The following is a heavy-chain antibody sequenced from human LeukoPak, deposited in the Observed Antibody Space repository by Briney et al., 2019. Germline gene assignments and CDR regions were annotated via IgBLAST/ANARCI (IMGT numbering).Heavy chain of an antibody. Sequence: SETLSLTCTVSGGSISSYYWGWIRQPPGKGLEWIGSMYYRVRTYYNPSLKSRVTISVDTSKNQFSLKLRSVTAADTAIYYCARLRYGEGYWGQGTLVTVSS. J-gene: IGHJ4*02. D-gene: IGHD4-17*01. CDR2: MYYRVRT. CDR3: ARLRYGEGY. V-gene: IGHV4-39*01. CDR1: GGSISSYY.